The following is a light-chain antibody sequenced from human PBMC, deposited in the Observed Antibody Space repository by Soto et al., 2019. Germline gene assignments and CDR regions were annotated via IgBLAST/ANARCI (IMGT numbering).Light chain of an antibody. V-gene: IGLV2-14*01. CDR2: DIN. CDR3: VSYTTSASYV. J-gene: IGLJ1*01. Sequence: QSALTQPPSASGSPGQSITISCTGTSSDVGNYIFVSWYRQHPGKAPKLMIYDINNRPSGVSNRFSGSKSGNTASLTISGLQAEDEADYYCVSYTTSASYVFGTGTKLTVL. CDR1: SSDVGNYIF.